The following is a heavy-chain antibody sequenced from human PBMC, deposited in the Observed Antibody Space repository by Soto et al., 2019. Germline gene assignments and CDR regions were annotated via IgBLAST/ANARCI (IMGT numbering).Heavy chain of an antibody. CDR3: AKDQTVLEWLLPFDY. J-gene: IGHJ4*02. CDR1: GFTFSSYA. CDR2: ISGSGGST. Sequence: GGSLRLSCAASGFTFSSYAMSWVRQAPGKGLEWVSAISGSGGSTYYADSVKGRFTISRDNSKNTLYLQMNSLRAEDTAVYYCAKDQTVLEWLLPFDYWGQGTLVTVSS. D-gene: IGHD3-3*01. V-gene: IGHV3-23*01.